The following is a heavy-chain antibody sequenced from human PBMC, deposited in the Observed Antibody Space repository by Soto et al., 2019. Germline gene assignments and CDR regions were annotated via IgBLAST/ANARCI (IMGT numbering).Heavy chain of an antibody. V-gene: IGHV3-30*18. D-gene: IGHD1-1*01. Sequence: PGGSLRLSCVASGFTLRSYGMNWVRQAAGKGLEWVAGISIDGSNVTYADSVKGRFTISRDNAKNTLYLQTNSLRREDAAVYYCVKDIPGSPVHVWGQGTLVTVSS. J-gene: IGHJ4*02. CDR3: VKDIPGSPVHV. CDR1: GFTLRSYG. CDR2: ISIDGSNV.